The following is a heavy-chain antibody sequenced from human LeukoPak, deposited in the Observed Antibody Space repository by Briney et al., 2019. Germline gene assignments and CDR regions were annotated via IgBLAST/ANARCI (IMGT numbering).Heavy chain of an antibody. V-gene: IGHV1-18*01. Sequence: ASVKVSCKASGYTFTSYGISWVRQAPAQGLEWMGWISAYNGNTNYAQKLQGRVTMTTDTSTSTAYMELRSLRSDDTAVYYCAIDYYDSSGYFTDDYWGQGTLVTVSS. CDR2: ISAYNGNT. D-gene: IGHD3-22*01. J-gene: IGHJ4*02. CDR3: AIDYYDSSGYFTDDY. CDR1: GYTFTSYG.